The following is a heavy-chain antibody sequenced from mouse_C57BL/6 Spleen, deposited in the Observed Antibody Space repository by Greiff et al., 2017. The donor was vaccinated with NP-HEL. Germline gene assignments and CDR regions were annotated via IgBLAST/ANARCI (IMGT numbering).Heavy chain of an antibody. D-gene: IGHD1-1*01. CDR2: ISSGSSTI. CDR3: ARGEDYYGSRVFDY. CDR1: GFTFSDYG. V-gene: IGHV5-17*01. Sequence: EVQLVESGGGLVKPGGSLKLSCAASGFTFSDYGMHWVRQAPEKGLEWVAYISSGSSTIYYADTVKGRFTISRDNAKNTLFLQMTSLRSEDTAMYYCARGEDYYGSRVFDYWGQGTTLTVSS. J-gene: IGHJ2*01.